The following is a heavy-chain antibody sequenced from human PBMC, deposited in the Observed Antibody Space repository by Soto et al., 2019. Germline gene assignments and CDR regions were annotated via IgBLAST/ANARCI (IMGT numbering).Heavy chain of an antibody. CDR2: IKSKTDGGTT. CDR1: GFTFSASA. D-gene: IGHD6-6*01. Sequence: EVQLVESGGGLVQPGGSLTLSCAASGFTFSASAMHWVRQASGKGPEWLGRIKSKTDGGTTDYAAPVKGRFTISRDDSKNTLYLQMNSLKTGDTAVYYCSTDAGIAARYYYYYGMDVWGQGTTVTVSS. V-gene: IGHV3-15*01. J-gene: IGHJ6*02. CDR3: STDAGIAARYYYYYGMDV.